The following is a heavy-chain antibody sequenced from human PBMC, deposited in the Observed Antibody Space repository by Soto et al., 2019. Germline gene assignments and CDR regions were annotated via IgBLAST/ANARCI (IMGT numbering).Heavy chain of an antibody. CDR1: GFTFNKLD. V-gene: IGHV3-30-3*01. CDR2: TSYDGDEK. Sequence: GGSLRLSCAASGFTFNKLDMHWVRQAPGRGLQWVAVTSYDGDEKYYAASVKGRFTISRDNSNNMLHLQMNNLRDDDTAVYYCVREGGVPSAIGHYYYGMDVWGQGTAVTGSS. CDR3: VREGGVPSAIGHYYYGMDV. J-gene: IGHJ6*02. D-gene: IGHD2-2*02.